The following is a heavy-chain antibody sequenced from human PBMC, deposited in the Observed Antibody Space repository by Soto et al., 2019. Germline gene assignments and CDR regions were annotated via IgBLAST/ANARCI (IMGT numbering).Heavy chain of an antibody. J-gene: IGHJ4*02. V-gene: IGHV1-46*01. CDR3: PRESGA. CDR1: GYTFTDYR. D-gene: IGHD1-26*01. Sequence: QVQLVQSGAEVKEPGASVKVSCKASGYTFTDYRMHWVRQAPGQGLEWMGLINPSGGSTTYAQKFHGRVTMTSDTSTTSLYMELSRLRSEYTAFYYCPRESGAWGQGTLVTVSS. CDR2: INPSGGST.